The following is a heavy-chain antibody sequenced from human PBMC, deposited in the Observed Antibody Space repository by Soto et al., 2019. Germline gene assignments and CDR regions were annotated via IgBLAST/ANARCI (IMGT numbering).Heavy chain of an antibody. Sequence: VQLVESGGGLVQPGRSLRLSCAASGFTFDDYGMHWVRLVPGKGLEWVAAISWDSSIIDYVDSVKGRFTISRDNARSSLYLQMNSLRPEDTALYYCAKAVTVDQKRWANYFDSWGQGTPVTVSS. CDR3: AKAVTVDQKRWANYFDS. V-gene: IGHV3-9*01. CDR2: ISWDSSII. D-gene: IGHD4-17*01. CDR1: GFTFDDYG. J-gene: IGHJ4*02.